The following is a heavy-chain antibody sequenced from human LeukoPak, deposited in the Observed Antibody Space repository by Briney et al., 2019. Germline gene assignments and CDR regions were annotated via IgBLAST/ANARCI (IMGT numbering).Heavy chain of an antibody. D-gene: IGHD1-26*01. Sequence: PSETLSLTCTDSGDSITSYYWTWIRQTPGKGLEWIGFIYGVVSAKYKPPLQRRVTISVETSKSPSCLKLSSATAADSALCYCARDKDSGTNHAKIRSYVCGQGTMVTVSS. CDR1: GDSITSYY. CDR3: ARDKDSGTNHAKIRSYV. CDR2: IYGVVSA. V-gene: IGHV4-59*01. J-gene: IGHJ3*01.